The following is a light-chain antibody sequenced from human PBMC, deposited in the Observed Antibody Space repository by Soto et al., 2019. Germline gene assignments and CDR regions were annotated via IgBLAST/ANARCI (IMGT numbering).Light chain of an antibody. CDR2: GAY. Sequence: EIVMTQSPATLSVSPGVRATLSCRASQSVSNNLAWYQQKRGQAPRLLIYGAYSRATGIPARFSGSGSGTEFTLTISSLQSEDIAVYYCQQYNNWPPLTFGQGTKVEIK. J-gene: IGKJ1*01. CDR3: QQYNNWPPLT. CDR1: QSVSNN. V-gene: IGKV3-15*01.